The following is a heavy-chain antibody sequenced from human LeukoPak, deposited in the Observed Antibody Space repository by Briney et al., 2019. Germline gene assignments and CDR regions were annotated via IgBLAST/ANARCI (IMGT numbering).Heavy chain of an antibody. J-gene: IGHJ4*02. CDR3: ARGPHSSGWYREFDY. V-gene: IGHV1-69*13. D-gene: IGHD6-19*01. CDR1: GGTLSSYA. CDR2: IIPIFGTA. Sequence: SVKVSCKASGGTLSSYAISWVRQAPGQGLEWMGGIIPIFGTANYAQKFQGRVTITADESTSTAYMELSSLRSEDTAVYYCARGPHSSGWYREFDYWGQGTLVTVSS.